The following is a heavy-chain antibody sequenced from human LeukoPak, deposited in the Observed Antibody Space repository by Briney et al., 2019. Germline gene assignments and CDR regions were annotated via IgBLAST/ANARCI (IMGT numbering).Heavy chain of an antibody. V-gene: IGHV3-7*03. D-gene: IGHD2-2*01. J-gene: IGHJ5*02. CDR3: ARGVVIALVPAAVEDWFDP. Sequence: GGSLRFSCAASGFTFSNYWMSWIRQAPGKGLEWVANIKQDGSEKNYVDSVKGRFTISRDNAKNSLYLQMNSLRADDTAVYYCARGVVIALVPAAVEDWFDPWGQGTLVTVSS. CDR2: IKQDGSEK. CDR1: GFTFSNYW.